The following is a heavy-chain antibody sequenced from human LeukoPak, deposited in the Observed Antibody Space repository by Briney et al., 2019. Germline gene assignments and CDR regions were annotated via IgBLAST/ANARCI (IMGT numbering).Heavy chain of an antibody. CDR3: ARDLGALYGMDV. J-gene: IGHJ6*02. CDR1: GGSISSGDYY. CDR2: IYYSGST. Sequence: KSSETLSLTCTVSGGSISSGDYYWSWIRQPPGKGLEWVGYIYYSGSTYYNPSLKSRVTISVDTSKNQFSLKLSSMTAADTAVYYCARDLGALYGMDVWGQGTTVTVSS. V-gene: IGHV4-30-4*01. D-gene: IGHD1-26*01.